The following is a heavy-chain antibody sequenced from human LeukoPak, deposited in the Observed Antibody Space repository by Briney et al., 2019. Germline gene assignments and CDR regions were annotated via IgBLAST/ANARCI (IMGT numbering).Heavy chain of an antibody. J-gene: IGHJ4*02. D-gene: IGHD1-14*01. CDR1: GYTFTNYG. V-gene: IGHV1-18*01. CDR3: ARAPPGFTLGPGDY. Sequence: SVKVSCKTSGYTFTNYGITWVRQAPGQGLEWVGWISANDGYAKYAQKVQGRVTMTTDTPTSTAYMELRSLTSDDTAVYSCARAPPGFTLGPGDYWGQGALVTVSA. CDR2: ISANDGYA.